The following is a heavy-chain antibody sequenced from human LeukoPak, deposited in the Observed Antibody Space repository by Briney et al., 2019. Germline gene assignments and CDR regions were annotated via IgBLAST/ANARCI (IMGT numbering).Heavy chain of an antibody. D-gene: IGHD6-13*01. CDR2: IIPIFGTA. CDR3: ARGRYSSSNDAFDI. J-gene: IGHJ3*02. V-gene: IGHV1-69*06. CDR1: GGTFSSYA. Sequence: SVKVSCKASGGTFSSYAISWVRQAPGQGLEWMGGIIPIFGTANYAQKFQGRVTITADKSTSTAYMELSSLRSEDTAVYYCARGRYSSSNDAFDIWGQGTMVTVSS.